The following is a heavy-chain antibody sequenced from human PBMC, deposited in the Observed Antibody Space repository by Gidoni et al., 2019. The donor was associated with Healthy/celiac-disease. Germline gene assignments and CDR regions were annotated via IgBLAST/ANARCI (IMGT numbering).Heavy chain of an antibody. CDR2: IYSGGST. D-gene: IGHD2-15*01. Sequence: EVQLVESGAGVIQPGGYLRLSCAASGFTVSSNYMSWVRQAPGKGLEWVSVIYSGGSTYYADSVKGRFTISRDNSKNTLYLQMNSLRAEDTAVYYCARDSYGGTTDAFDIWGQGTMVTVSS. J-gene: IGHJ3*02. V-gene: IGHV3-53*01. CDR3: ARDSYGGTTDAFDI. CDR1: GFTVSSNY.